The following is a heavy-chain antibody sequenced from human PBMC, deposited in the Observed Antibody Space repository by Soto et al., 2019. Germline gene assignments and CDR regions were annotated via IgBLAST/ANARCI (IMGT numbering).Heavy chain of an antibody. D-gene: IGHD3-10*01. V-gene: IGHV4-34*01. Sequence: PSETLSLTCAVYGGSFSGDYWSWIRQRPGKGLEWIGEINHSGSTNYNRSLKSRVTVSVDTSKNQFSLKLSSVTAADTAVYYCASYATRPRSYSLTTNWFDPCDQGTLVTVSS. CDR1: GGSFSGDY. J-gene: IGHJ5*02. CDR2: INHSGST. CDR3: ASYATRPRSYSLTTNWFDP.